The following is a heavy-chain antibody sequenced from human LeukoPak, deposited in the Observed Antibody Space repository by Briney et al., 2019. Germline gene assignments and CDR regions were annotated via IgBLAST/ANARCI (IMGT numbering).Heavy chain of an antibody. J-gene: IGHJ4*02. CDR3: AREKQQLEDYFDY. CDR1: GFTFSSYS. Sequence: PGGSLRLSCAASGFTFSSYSMHWVRQAPGKGLEWVAVISYDGSNEYYADSVKGRFTISRDNAKNSLYLQMNSLRGEDTAVYYCAREKQQLEDYFDYWGQGTLVTVSS. CDR2: ISYDGSNE. V-gene: IGHV3-30-3*01. D-gene: IGHD6-13*01.